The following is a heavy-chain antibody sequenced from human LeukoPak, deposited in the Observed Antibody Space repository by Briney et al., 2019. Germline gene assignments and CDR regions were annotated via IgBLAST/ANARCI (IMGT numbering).Heavy chain of an antibody. CDR1: GYRFTTYW. D-gene: IGHD3-9*01. CDR3: ASSYDSMGFDY. V-gene: IGHV5-51*01. CDR2: IYPGDSDT. J-gene: IGHJ4*02. Sequence: GESLKISCKGSGYRFTTYWIGWVRQMPGEGLEWMGIIYPGDSDTTYSPSFQGQVTISADKSISTAYLQWSSLKASDTAMYYCASSYDSMGFDYWGQGTLVTVSS.